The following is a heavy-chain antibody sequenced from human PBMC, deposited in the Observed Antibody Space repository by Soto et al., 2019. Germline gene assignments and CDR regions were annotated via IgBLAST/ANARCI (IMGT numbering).Heavy chain of an antibody. J-gene: IGHJ4*02. D-gene: IGHD1-26*01. CDR3: AKAPLPTTASAEVSFDY. CDR1: GFSFSSYT. V-gene: IGHV3-23*01. CDR2: ITGSGGRT. Sequence: PGGSLRLSCAASGFSFSSYTLSWGRPAPGKGLEWVSAITGSGGRTYYADFVRGGFTTSRANSNTTLILQMNGRRAENTAVYYCAKAPLPTTASAEVSFDYWGQGTLVTVSS.